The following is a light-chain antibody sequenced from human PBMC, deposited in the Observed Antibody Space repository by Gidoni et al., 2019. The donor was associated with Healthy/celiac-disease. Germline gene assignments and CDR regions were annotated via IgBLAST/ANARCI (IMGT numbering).Light chain of an antibody. CDR2: GKN. J-gene: IGLJ2*01. CDR3: NSRDSSGNHEV. CDR1: SLRSYY. Sequence: SSELTQDPAVSVALGQTVRITCQGDSLRSYYASWYPQKPGQAPVLVIYGKNNRPSGIPDLFSGSSSGNTASLTIPGAQAEDEADYYCNSRDSSGNHEVFGGGTKLTVL. V-gene: IGLV3-19*01.